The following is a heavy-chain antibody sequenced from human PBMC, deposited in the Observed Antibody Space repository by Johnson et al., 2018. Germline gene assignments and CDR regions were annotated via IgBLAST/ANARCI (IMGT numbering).Heavy chain of an antibody. CDR3: AKEERYYYYMAV. V-gene: IGHV3-30*18. J-gene: IGHJ6*03. Sequence: QVQLVQSGGGVVQPGRSLRLSCAASGFTFSSYGMHWVRQAPGKGLEWVAVISYAGSNKYYADSVKGRFTISRDNSKNTLYLQMNSLRAEDTAEYYCAKEERYYYYMAVWGKGTTVTVSS. CDR2: ISYAGSNK. CDR1: GFTFSSYG.